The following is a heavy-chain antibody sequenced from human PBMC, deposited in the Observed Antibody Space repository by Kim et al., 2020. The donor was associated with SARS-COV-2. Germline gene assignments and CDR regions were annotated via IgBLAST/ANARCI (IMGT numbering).Heavy chain of an antibody. V-gene: IGHV4-31*03. CDR1: GDSLSSAAYY. J-gene: IGHJ4*02. CDR3: ARAPRTGPWTPFDS. Sequence: SETLSLTCTVSGDSLSSAAYYWNWVRQHPGKGLEWIGYIYYSGIYYSGSSYYNPSSGNTYYTPSLESRVTISVDTSKNQFSLRLRSMTAADTAVYYCARAPRTGPWTPFDSWGQGTLVTVSS. D-gene: IGHD3-3*01. CDR2: IYYSGIYYSGSSYYNPSSGNT.